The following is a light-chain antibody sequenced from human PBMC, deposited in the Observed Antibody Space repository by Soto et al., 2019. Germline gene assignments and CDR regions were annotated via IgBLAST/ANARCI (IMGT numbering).Light chain of an antibody. CDR2: DVN. CDR1: SVDVGGFEY. Sequence: QSALTQPASVSGSPGQSIAISCTGTSVDVGGFEYVSWYQQHPGKVPKLMIYDVNNRPSGVSNRFSGSKSGNTASLTISGLQSEDEADYFCSSYTSSNTYVSGTGTKVTV. CDR3: SSYTSSNTYV. J-gene: IGLJ1*01. V-gene: IGLV2-14*03.